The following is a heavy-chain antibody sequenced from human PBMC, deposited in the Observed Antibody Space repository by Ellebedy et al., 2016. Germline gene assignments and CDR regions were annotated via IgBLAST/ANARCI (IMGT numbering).Heavy chain of an antibody. V-gene: IGHV1-18*01. Sequence: ASVKVSXKTSGYTFINYGISWVRQAPGQGLEWMGGSNNRHHAQKFQGRVSMTTDTSTSTAYMELRSLRFDDTAVYYCARETRDGVGTSEAFYDPWGQGTLVTVS. CDR3: ARETRDGVGTSEAFYDP. J-gene: IGHJ5*02. D-gene: IGHD4-23*01. CDR2: SNNR. CDR1: GYTFINYG.